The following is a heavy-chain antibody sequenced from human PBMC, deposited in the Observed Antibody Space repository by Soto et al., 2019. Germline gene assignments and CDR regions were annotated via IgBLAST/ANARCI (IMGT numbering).Heavy chain of an antibody. Sequence: SETLSLTCTVSGGSISSSSYYWGWIRQPPGKGLEWIGSIYYSGSTYYNPSLKSRVTISVDTSKNQFSLKLSSVTAADTAVYYCARHRYFDFWSGYYNYYYYGMDVWGQGTTVTVSS. J-gene: IGHJ6*02. D-gene: IGHD3-3*01. CDR1: GGSISSSSYY. CDR2: IYYSGST. CDR3: ARHRYFDFWSGYYNYYYYGMDV. V-gene: IGHV4-39*01.